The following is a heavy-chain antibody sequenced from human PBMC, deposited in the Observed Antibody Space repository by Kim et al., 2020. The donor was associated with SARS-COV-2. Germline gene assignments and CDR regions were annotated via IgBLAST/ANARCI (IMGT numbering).Heavy chain of an antibody. CDR3: ARARITMIVVVKYFDY. J-gene: IGHJ4*02. D-gene: IGHD3-22*01. Sequence: PSLQGRVTIPVDTSKNQFSLKLSSVTAADTAVYYCARARITMIVVVKYFDYWGQGTLVTVSS. V-gene: IGHV4-31*02.